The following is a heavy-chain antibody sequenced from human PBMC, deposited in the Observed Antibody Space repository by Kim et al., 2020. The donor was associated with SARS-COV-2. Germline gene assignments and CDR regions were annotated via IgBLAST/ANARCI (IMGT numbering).Heavy chain of an antibody. CDR2: IYYSGST. CDR1: GGSVSSGSYY. J-gene: IGHJ4*02. V-gene: IGHV4-61*01. Sequence: SETLSLTGTVSGGSVSSGSYYWSGIRQPPGKGLEWIGYIYYSGSTNYNPSLKSRVTISVDTSKNQFSLKLSSVTAADTAVYYCARDFGGSLLDYWGQGTLVTVSS. CDR3: ARDFGGSLLDY. D-gene: IGHD2-15*01.